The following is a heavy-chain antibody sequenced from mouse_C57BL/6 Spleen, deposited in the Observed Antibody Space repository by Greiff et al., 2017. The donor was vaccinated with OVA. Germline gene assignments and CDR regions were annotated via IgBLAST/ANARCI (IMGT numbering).Heavy chain of an antibody. Sequence: VKLMESGPGLVQPSQSLSITCTVSGFSLTSYGVHWVRQSPGKGLEWLGVIWRGGSTDYNAAFMSRLSITKDNSKSQVFFKMNSLQADDTAIYYCAKKGSNYGYAMDYWGQGTSVTVSA. D-gene: IGHD1-1*01. CDR1: GFSLTSYG. CDR2: IWRGGST. V-gene: IGHV2-5*01. J-gene: IGHJ4*01. CDR3: AKKGSNYGYAMDY.